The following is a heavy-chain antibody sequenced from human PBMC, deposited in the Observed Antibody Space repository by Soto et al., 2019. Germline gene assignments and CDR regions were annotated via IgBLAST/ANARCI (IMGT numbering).Heavy chain of an antibody. CDR1: GYTFTSYG. Sequence: ASVKVSCKASGYTFTSYGISWVRQAPGQGLEWMGWISAYNGNTNYAQKLQGRVTITTDTSTSTAYMELSSLRSEDTAVYYCARISKARYSSSWYDYYYMDVWGKGTTVTVSS. CDR3: ARISKARYSSSWYDYYYMDV. V-gene: IGHV1-18*01. CDR2: ISAYNGNT. J-gene: IGHJ6*03. D-gene: IGHD6-13*01.